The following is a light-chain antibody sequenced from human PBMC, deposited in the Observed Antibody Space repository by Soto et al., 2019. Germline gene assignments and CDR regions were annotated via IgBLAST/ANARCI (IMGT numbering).Light chain of an antibody. CDR2: EGS. V-gene: IGLV2-23*01. J-gene: IGLJ2*01. CDR3: FSYAGSSTLV. Sequence: QSALTQPASVSGSPGQSITISCTGTSSDVGSYNLVSWYQQHPGKAPKLMIYEGSKRPSGVSNRFYGSKSGNTASLTSSGLQADDAADYYCFSYAGSSTLVFGGGTKVTVL. CDR1: SSDVGSYNL.